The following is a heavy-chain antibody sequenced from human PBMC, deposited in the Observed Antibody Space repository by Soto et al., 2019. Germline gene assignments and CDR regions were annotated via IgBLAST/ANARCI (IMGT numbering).Heavy chain of an antibody. V-gene: IGHV3-30*18. CDR1: GFIFSSYG. J-gene: IGHJ4*02. CDR2: ISFDGSKK. Sequence: PGGSLRLSCAASGFIFSSYGMHWVRQAPGKGLEWVAVISFDGSKKYYADSVKGRFTISRGNSKNTLDLHMNSLRTEDTAVYYCAKVAHSSGTFDYWGQGTLVTVSS. CDR3: AKVAHSSGTFDY. D-gene: IGHD3-3*02.